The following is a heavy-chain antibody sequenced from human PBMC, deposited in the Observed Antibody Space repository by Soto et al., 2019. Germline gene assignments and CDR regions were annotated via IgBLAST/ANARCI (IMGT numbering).Heavy chain of an antibody. V-gene: IGHV3-23*01. D-gene: IGHD6-13*01. Sequence: GGSLRLSCAGSGFTFSSYAMSWVRQAPGKVLAWVSAISGCSGSTYYADSVKGRFTISRDNSKNTLYLQMNSLRAEDTAVYYCAKDLAGYSSSWFNWFDPWGQGTLVTVSS. CDR1: GFTFSSYA. CDR3: AKDLAGYSSSWFNWFDP. J-gene: IGHJ5*02. CDR2: ISGCSGST.